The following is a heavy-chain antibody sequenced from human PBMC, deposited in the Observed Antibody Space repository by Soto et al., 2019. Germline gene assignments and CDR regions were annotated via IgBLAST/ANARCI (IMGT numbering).Heavy chain of an antibody. V-gene: IGHV1-69*01. J-gene: IGHJ4*02. CDR3: ATASGITGTTWRYFDY. D-gene: IGHD1-7*01. Sequence: QVQLVQSGAEVKKPGSSVKVSCKASGGTFSSYAISWVRQAPGQGLEWMGGIIPIFGTANCAQKFQGRVTITADESTSTAYMELSSLRSEDTAVCYCATASGITGTTWRYFDYWGQGTLVTVSS. CDR2: IIPIFGTA. CDR1: GGTFSSYA.